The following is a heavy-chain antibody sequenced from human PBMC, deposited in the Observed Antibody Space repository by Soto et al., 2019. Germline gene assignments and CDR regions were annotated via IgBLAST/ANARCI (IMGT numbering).Heavy chain of an antibody. CDR1: GGSIRSHY. Sequence: SETLSLTCTVSGGSIRSHYWSWVRQPPGKGPEWIGYIHFSGSTNYNPSFKSRVTISVDTSKNQFSLNLSSVTAADTAVYYCARDSSSGWTGFDYWGRGTLVTVSS. V-gene: IGHV4-59*11. CDR2: IHFSGST. D-gene: IGHD6-19*01. CDR3: ARDSSSGWTGFDY. J-gene: IGHJ4*02.